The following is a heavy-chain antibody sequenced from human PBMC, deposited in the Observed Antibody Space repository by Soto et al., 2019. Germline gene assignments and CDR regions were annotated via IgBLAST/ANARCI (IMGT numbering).Heavy chain of an antibody. Sequence: GGSLRLSCAASGFTFSSYAMSWVRQAPGKGLEWVSAISGSGGSTYYADSVKGRFTISRDNSKNTLYLQMNSLRAEDTAVYYCAKVQYCSSTSCCYFDYWGQGTLVTVSS. CDR2: ISGSGGST. CDR3: AKVQYCSSTSCCYFDY. D-gene: IGHD2-2*01. J-gene: IGHJ4*02. CDR1: GFTFSSYA. V-gene: IGHV3-23*01.